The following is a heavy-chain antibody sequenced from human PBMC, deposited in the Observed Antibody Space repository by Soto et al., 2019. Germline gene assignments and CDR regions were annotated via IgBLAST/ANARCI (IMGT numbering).Heavy chain of an antibody. D-gene: IGHD3-22*01. Sequence: SETLSLTCTVSGDSISTFYWGWMRQSPGKELEWIGYVYYTGSTNYNPSLKSRVTISVDRSKNQFSLKLTSANAADAAVYYCARGRTVRNYADDSSDYFYFFDYWGQGTQVTVSS. V-gene: IGHV4-59*01. CDR1: GDSISTFY. CDR3: ARGRTVRNYADDSSDYFYFFDY. CDR2: VYYTGST. J-gene: IGHJ4*02.